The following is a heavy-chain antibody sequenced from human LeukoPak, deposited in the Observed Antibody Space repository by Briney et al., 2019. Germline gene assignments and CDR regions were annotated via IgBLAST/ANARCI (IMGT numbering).Heavy chain of an antibody. Sequence: ASVKVSCKASGYTFTDHYMHWVRQAPGQGLEWMGRINPKTGGTHYAQNFQGSVTMTRDTSTSTAYLDLSRLGSDDTSVYFCARGSSDYYVPDYWGQGTLVTVSS. V-gene: IGHV1-2*04. CDR3: ARGSSDYYVPDY. CDR2: INPKTGGT. D-gene: IGHD4-17*01. CDR1: GYTFTDHY. J-gene: IGHJ4*02.